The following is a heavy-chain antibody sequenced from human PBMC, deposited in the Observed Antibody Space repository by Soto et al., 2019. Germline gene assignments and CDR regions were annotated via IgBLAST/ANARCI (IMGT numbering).Heavy chain of an antibody. CDR1: GFTFSSYW. Sequence: GGSLRLSCAASGFTFSSYWMSWVRQAPGKGLEWVANIKQDGSEKYYVDSVKGRFTISRDNAKNSLYLQMNSLRAEDTAVYYCARGRGMVRGVIIGVEGDYWGQGTLVTVSS. CDR2: IKQDGSEK. D-gene: IGHD3-10*01. CDR3: ARGRGMVRGVIIGVEGDY. V-gene: IGHV3-7*01. J-gene: IGHJ4*02.